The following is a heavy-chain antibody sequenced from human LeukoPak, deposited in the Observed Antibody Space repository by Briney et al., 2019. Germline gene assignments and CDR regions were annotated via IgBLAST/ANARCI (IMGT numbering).Heavy chain of an antibody. CDR1: GGSISSGGYS. D-gene: IGHD3-10*01. CDR3: ARGDGSGSGRWFDP. Sequence: SETLSLTCAVSGGSISSGGYSWSWIRQPPGEGLEWIGYIYHTGSTYYNPSLKGRVTISVDRSKNQFSLNLNFVTAADTALYYCARGDGSGSGRWFDPWGQGTLITVSS. J-gene: IGHJ5*02. V-gene: IGHV4-30-2*01. CDR2: IYHTGST.